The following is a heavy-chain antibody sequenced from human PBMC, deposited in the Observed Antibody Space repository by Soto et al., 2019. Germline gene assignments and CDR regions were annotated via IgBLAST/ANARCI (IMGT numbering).Heavy chain of an antibody. CDR1: GGSISSGGYS. CDR2: IYHSGST. CDR3: ARGRAEIDY. J-gene: IGHJ4*01. V-gene: IGHV4-30-2*01. Sequence: PSETLSLTCAVSGGSISSGGYSWSWIRQPPGKGLEWIGYIYHSGSTYYNPSLKSRVTISVDRSKNQFSLKLSSVTAADTAVYYCARGRAEIDYWGQGTLVTVSS.